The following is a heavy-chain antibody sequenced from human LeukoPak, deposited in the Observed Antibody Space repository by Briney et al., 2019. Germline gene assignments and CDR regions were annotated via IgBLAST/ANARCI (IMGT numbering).Heavy chain of an antibody. D-gene: IGHD1-7*01. J-gene: IGHJ6*02. CDR1: GGTFSSYA. CDR2: IIPIFGTA. CDR3: ARSPGLITGTTRRMDV. Sequence: GASVKVSCKASGGTFSSYAISRVRQAPGQGLEWMGGIIPIFGTANYAQKFQGRVTITADESTSTAYMELGSLRSEDTAVYYCARSPGLITGTTRRMDVWGQGTTVTVSS. V-gene: IGHV1-69*13.